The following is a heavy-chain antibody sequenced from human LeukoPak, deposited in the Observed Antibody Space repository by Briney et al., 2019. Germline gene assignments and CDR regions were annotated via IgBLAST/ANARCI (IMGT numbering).Heavy chain of an antibody. J-gene: IGHJ4*02. CDR1: GFTFDDYG. Sequence: PGGSLRLSCAASGFTFDDYGMSWVRQAPGKGLEWVSGINWNGGSTGYADSVKGRFTISRDNAKNSLYLQMNSLRVEDTAVYYCARDKQYRGYEIFFHYWGQGTLVTVSS. V-gene: IGHV3-20*04. CDR3: ARDKQYRGYEIFFHY. CDR2: INWNGGST. D-gene: IGHD5-12*01.